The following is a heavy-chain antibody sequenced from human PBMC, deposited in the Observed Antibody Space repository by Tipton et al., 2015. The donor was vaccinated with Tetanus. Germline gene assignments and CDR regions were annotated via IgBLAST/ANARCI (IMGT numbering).Heavy chain of an antibody. V-gene: IGHV4-59*01. CDR1: GDSMTKYY. D-gene: IGHD3/OR15-3a*01. J-gene: IGHJ3*01. CDR3: ARRSFCTSSRCFDAFDL. Sequence: TLSLTCTVSGDSMTKYYWSWIRQPPGKGLEWISYIFHSGSTNYNPSLKSRVTISMDTSKNQISLKLSSVTAADTAVYFCARRSFCTSSRCFDAFDLWGPGTGVTVSS. CDR2: IFHSGST.